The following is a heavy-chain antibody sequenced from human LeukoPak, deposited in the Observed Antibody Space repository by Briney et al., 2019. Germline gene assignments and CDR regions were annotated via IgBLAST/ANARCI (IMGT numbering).Heavy chain of an antibody. CDR2: INPSGGST. CDR1: GGTFSSYA. D-gene: IGHD3-3*01. V-gene: IGHV1-46*01. Sequence: ASVKVSCKASGGTFSSYAISWVRQAPGQGLEWMGIINPSGGSTSYAQKFQGRVTMTRDTSTSTVYMELSSLRSEDTAVYYCARDPQFDFWSGYYTSYFDYWGQGTLVTVSS. J-gene: IGHJ4*02. CDR3: ARDPQFDFWSGYYTSYFDY.